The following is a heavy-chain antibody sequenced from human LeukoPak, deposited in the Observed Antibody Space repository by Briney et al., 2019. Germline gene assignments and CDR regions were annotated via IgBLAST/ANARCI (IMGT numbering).Heavy chain of an antibody. CDR1: GFTFGDYS. CDR3: IGDFWSGPRFDP. CDR2: IRAKPYGGTT. V-gene: IGHV3-49*04. J-gene: IGHJ5*02. Sequence: GGSLRLSCTASGFTFGDYSMTWVRQAPGKGLEWVGFIRAKPYGGTTEYAASVKGRFTISRDDSKSIAYLQMNSLKTEDTAVYYCIGDFWSGPRFDPWGQGTLVTVSS. D-gene: IGHD3-3*01.